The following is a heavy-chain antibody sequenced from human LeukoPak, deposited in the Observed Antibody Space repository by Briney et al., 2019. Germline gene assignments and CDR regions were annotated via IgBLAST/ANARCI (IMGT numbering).Heavy chain of an antibody. CDR2: ISSSSSYI. J-gene: IGHJ5*02. CDR3: ARDIWNYEPGHWFDP. CDR1: GFTFNNYA. Sequence: PGGSLRLSCAASGFTFNNYAMSWVRQAPGKGLEWVSSISSSSSYIYYADSVKGRFTISRDNAKNSLYLQMNSLRAEDTAVYYCARDIWNYEPGHWFDPWGQGTLVTVSS. D-gene: IGHD1-7*01. V-gene: IGHV3-21*01.